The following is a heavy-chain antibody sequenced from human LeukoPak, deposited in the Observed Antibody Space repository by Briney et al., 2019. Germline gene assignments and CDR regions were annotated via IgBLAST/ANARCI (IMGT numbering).Heavy chain of an antibody. V-gene: IGHV1-2*02. CDR3: ARAGNYDFWSGYPLDY. Sequence: ASVKVSCKASGYTFTGYYMHWLRQAPGQGLEWMGWINPNSAGTNYAQKFQGRVTMTRDTSISTAYMDLSRLRSDDTAVYYCARAGNYDFWSGYPLDYWGQGTLVTVSS. J-gene: IGHJ4*02. CDR1: GYTFTGYY. CDR2: INPNSAGT. D-gene: IGHD3-3*01.